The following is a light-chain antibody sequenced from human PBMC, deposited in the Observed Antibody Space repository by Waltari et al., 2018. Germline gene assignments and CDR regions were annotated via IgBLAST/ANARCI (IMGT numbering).Light chain of an antibody. CDR1: HDISNY. Sequence: DFQMTQSPSSLSASVGDRVTITCQASHDISNYLNWYQQKPGKAPKLLIYDASNLETGVPSRFSGSGSGTDFTFTISSLQPEDIATYYCQQYDNLPLTFGPGTKVNIK. J-gene: IGKJ3*01. V-gene: IGKV1-33*01. CDR2: DAS. CDR3: QQYDNLPLT.